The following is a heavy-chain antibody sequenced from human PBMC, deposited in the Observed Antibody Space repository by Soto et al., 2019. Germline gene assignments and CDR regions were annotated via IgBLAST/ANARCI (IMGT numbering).Heavy chain of an antibody. Sequence: SVKVSCKASGGTFSDYAVSWLRQAPGQGLEWMGGLIPIFGATSYPQKFQGRVTITADDFSRTAYMELTRLTSEDTAVYFCARSIGSSSFYFDFWGHGTLVTVSS. V-gene: IGHV1-69*13. D-gene: IGHD6-6*01. CDR2: LIPIFGAT. CDR3: ARSIGSSSFYFDF. J-gene: IGHJ4*03. CDR1: GGTFSDYA.